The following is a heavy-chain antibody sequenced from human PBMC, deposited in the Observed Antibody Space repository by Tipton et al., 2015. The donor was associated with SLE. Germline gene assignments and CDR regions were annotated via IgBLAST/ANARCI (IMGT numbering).Heavy chain of an antibody. V-gene: IGHV3-53*05. CDR1: GIIVSDNY. J-gene: IGHJ3*02. Sequence: SLRLSCAASGIIVSDNYMSWVRQAPGKGLEWVSVIYSAGNTYYADSVKGRVTITTDESTSTAYMELSSLRSEDTAMYYCAISWRILAKYAFDIWGQGTMVTVSS. CDR3: AISWRILAKYAFDI. D-gene: IGHD4/OR15-4a*01. CDR2: IYSAGNT.